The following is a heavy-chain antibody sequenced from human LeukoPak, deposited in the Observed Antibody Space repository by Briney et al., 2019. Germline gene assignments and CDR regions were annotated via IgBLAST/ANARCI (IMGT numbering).Heavy chain of an antibody. CDR1: EFSFSSYG. Sequence: GGSLRLSCAASEFSFSSYGMHWVRQAPGKGLEWVADVSFDGSNKFYADSVKGRFTISRDNSKSTLYLQMNSLRPEDTAVYYCAKGGGSGGLVKYYFDYWGQGTLVTVSS. D-gene: IGHD3-10*01. CDR3: AKGGGSGGLVKYYFDY. J-gene: IGHJ4*02. V-gene: IGHV3-30*18. CDR2: VSFDGSNK.